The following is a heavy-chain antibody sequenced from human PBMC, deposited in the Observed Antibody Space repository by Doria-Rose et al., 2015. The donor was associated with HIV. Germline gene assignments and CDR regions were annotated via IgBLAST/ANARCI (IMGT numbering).Heavy chain of an antibody. J-gene: IGHJ6*02. D-gene: IGHD1-1*01. CDR3: ARGLLRGGWNDVDYYYGMDV. V-gene: IGHV4-34*01. CDR1: GGSFSGYY. Sequence: QVQLQQWGAGLVKPSETLSLTCAVFGGSFSGYYWSWIRQPPAKWLEWIGKINHSGSTNYNTSRKSRVTISLDTSKNLFSADTAVYYCARGLLRGGWNDVDYYYGMDVWGQGTTVTVSS. CDR2: INHSGST.